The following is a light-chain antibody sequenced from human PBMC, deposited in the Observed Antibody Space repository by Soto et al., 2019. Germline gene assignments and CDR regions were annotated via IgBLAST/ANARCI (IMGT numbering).Light chain of an antibody. CDR2: LESSGSY. Sequence: QLVLTQSSSASASLGSSVKLTCTLSSGHSSYIIAWHQQQPGKAPRYLMKLESSGSYNKGSGVPDRFSGSSSGADRYLTISNLHFEDEADYYCETWDSNTRVFGGGTKLTVL. J-gene: IGLJ3*02. CDR3: ETWDSNTRV. V-gene: IGLV4-60*02. CDR1: SGHSSYI.